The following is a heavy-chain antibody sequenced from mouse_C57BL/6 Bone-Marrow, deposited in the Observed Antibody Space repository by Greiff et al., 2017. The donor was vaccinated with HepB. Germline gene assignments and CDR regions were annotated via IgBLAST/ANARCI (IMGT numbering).Heavy chain of an antibody. CDR1: GYSITSGYY. CDR3: ARGPYFDV. V-gene: IGHV3-6*01. CDR2: ISYDGSN. Sequence: EVQVVESGPGLVKPSQSLSLTCSVTGYSITSGYYWNWIRQFPGNKLEWMGYISYDGSNNYNPSLKNRISITRDTSKNQFFLKLNSVTTEDTATYYCARGPYFDVWGTGTTVTVSS. J-gene: IGHJ1*03.